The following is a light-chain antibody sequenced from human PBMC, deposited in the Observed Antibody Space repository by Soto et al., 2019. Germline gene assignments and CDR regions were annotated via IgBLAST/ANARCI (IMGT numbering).Light chain of an antibody. V-gene: IGKV3D-15*01. CDR3: QQFRNWPWT. J-gene: IGKJ1*01. CDR1: QSISIN. Sequence: VLTQSPGTLSVSPGDRVTLSCRASQSISINLAWYQHKPGQAPRLLIHAGSTRATGIPARISGSGSGTELTLTISSLQSEDFEVDYCQQFRNWPWTFGQGTKVDNK. CDR2: AGS.